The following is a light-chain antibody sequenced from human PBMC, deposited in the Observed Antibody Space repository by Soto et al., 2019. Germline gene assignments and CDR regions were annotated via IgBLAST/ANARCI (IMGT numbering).Light chain of an antibody. CDR3: AAWDDSLNGCV. J-gene: IGLJ3*02. Sequence: QSVLAQPPSASGTPGQRVSISCYGGSSNIGDNSVNWYQHVPGAAPQLLIYSNDQRPLEVADRFSGSKSGTSASLAISGLRSDDEGEYYCAAWDDSLNGCVFGGGTKLTVL. CDR2: SND. CDR1: SSNIGDNS. V-gene: IGLV1-44*01.